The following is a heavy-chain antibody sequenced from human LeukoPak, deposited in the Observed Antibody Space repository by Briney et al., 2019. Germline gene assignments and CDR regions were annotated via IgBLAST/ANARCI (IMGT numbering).Heavy chain of an antibody. CDR3: AKDNLGGQWLVGYLWYYFDY. V-gene: IGHV3-30*04. J-gene: IGHJ4*02. CDR1: GFTFSSYA. Sequence: GGSLRLSCAASGFTFSSYAMHWVRQAPGKGLEWVAVISYDGSNKYYADSVKGRFTISRDNSKNTLYLQMNSLRAEDTAVYYCAKDNLGGQWLVGYLWYYFDYWGQGTLVTVSS. D-gene: IGHD6-19*01. CDR2: ISYDGSNK.